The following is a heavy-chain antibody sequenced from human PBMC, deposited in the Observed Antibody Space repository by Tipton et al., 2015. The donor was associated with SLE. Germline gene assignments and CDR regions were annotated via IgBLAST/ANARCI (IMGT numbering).Heavy chain of an antibody. D-gene: IGHD2-8*02. CDR1: GGSISSSSYY. CDR3: ARGGLYWLD. Sequence: TLSLTCTVSGGSISSSSYYWGWIRQPPGKGLEWIGTIYYSGSTYYNPSLKSRVTISVSTPKNHFSLKMSSVTAADTAVYYCARGGLYWLDWGQGTLVTVSS. CDR2: IYYSGST. J-gene: IGHJ4*02. V-gene: IGHV4-39*07.